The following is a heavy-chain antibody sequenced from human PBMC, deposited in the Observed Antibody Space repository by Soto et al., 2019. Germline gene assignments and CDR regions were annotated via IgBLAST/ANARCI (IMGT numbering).Heavy chain of an antibody. D-gene: IGHD2-15*01. CDR1: GFTFSSYW. Sequence: EVQLVESGGGLVQPGGSLRLSCAASGFTFSSYWMHWVRQAPGKGLVWVSRINSDRSSTGYADSVMGRFTISRDNAKNTLYLQMNSLRAEDTAVYYCARDQGYCSGGSCYVAGYWGQGTLVTVSS. V-gene: IGHV3-74*01. CDR3: ARDQGYCSGGSCYVAGY. CDR2: INSDRSST. J-gene: IGHJ4*02.